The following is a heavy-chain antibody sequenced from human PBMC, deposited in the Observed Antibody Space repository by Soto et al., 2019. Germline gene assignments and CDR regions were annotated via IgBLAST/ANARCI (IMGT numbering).Heavy chain of an antibody. CDR3: AHLTITYGGVVGDEAFDV. CDR2: IYWDDDR. CDR1: GFSLATKGVG. D-gene: IGHD3-16*02. J-gene: IGHJ3*01. V-gene: IGHV2-5*02. Sequence: QITLKESGPTEVKPTETLALTCTFSGFSLATKGVGVGWVRQPPGGALEGIEVIYWDDDRRYSPSLEARSRITKDTSNNQVVLTMTDMDFVDTATFYCAHLTITYGGVVGDEAFDVWGQGAVVTVSS.